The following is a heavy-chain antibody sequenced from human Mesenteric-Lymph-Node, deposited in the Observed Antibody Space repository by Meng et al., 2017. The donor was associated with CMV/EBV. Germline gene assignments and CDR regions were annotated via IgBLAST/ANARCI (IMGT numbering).Heavy chain of an antibody. CDR3: ARDRSSMGTTVYYFDY. CDR2: ISGAGNYI. Sequence: FTLNNYNMNWVRQAPGKGLEWVSSISGAGNYISYADSVEGRFTISRDNARNSLYLQMNALRAEDTAVYYCARDRSSMGTTVYYFDYWGQGSLVTVSS. J-gene: IGHJ4*02. D-gene: IGHD2-2*01. V-gene: IGHV3-21*01. CDR1: FTLNNYN.